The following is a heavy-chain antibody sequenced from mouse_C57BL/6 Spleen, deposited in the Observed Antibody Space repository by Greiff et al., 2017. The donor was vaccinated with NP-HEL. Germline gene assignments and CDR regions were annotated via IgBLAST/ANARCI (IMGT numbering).Heavy chain of an antibody. CDR2: FNPGSGGT. Sequence: VQLQQSGAELVRPGTSVKVSCKASGYAFTNYLIEWVKQRPGQGLEWIGVFNPGSGGTNYNEKFKGKATLTADNSSSTAYMQLSSLTSEDSAVYFCARSNYAAWFAYWGQGTLVTVSA. CDR3: ARSNYAAWFAY. D-gene: IGHD2-4*01. CDR1: GYAFTNYL. J-gene: IGHJ3*01. V-gene: IGHV1-54*01.